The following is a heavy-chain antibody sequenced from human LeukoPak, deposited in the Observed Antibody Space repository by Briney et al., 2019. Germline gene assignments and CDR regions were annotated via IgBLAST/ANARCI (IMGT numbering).Heavy chain of an antibody. D-gene: IGHD3/OR15-3a*01. Sequence: PGGSLRLSCAASGLIVSSNYMSWVRQAPGKGLEWVSVIYSGGSIYYADSVKGRLTISRDNSKNTLYLQMNSLRAEDTAVYYCARDPSRGLYYFDHWGQGTLVTVSS. J-gene: IGHJ4*02. CDR3: ARDPSRGLYYFDH. V-gene: IGHV3-53*01. CDR1: GLIVSSNY. CDR2: IYSGGSI.